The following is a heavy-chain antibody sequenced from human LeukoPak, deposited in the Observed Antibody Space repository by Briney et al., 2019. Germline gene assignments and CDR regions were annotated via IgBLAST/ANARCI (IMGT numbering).Heavy chain of an antibody. D-gene: IGHD3-10*01. CDR3: ARAGANYFASGTP. Sequence: ASVKVSCKASGYTFTGYYIHWVRQAPGQGLEWMGWINPNSGGTNFAQKFQDRVTMTRDTSISTAYMEMSRLRSDDTAVYYCARAGANYFASGTPWGQGTLVTVSS. V-gene: IGHV1-2*02. J-gene: IGHJ5*02. CDR1: GYTFTGYY. CDR2: INPNSGGT.